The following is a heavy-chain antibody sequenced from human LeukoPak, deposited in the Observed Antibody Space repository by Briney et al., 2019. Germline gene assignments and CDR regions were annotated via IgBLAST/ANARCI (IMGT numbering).Heavy chain of an antibody. CDR1: GGSISSSSYF. J-gene: IGHJ4*02. CDR3: ARLLVTQYSISLGFDN. V-gene: IGHV4-39*01. Sequence: PSETLSLTCTVSGGSISSSSYFWGWIRQPPGKGLEWIGSIYYSGSTYYNPSLKSRITISVDTSKNQFSLKLTSVTAADTAVYFCARLLVTQYSISLGFDNWGQGTLVTVSS. D-gene: IGHD6-6*01. CDR2: IYYSGST.